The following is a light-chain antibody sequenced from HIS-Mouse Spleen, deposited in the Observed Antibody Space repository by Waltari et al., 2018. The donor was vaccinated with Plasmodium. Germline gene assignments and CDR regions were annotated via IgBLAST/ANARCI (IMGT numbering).Light chain of an antibody. Sequence: IVLTQSPGTLSLSPGERATLPCRARQSVSSSYLAWYQQKQGQAPRLLIYGASSRATGIPDRFSGSGSGTDFTLTISRLEPEDFAVYYCQQYGSSPYTFGQGTKLEIK. J-gene: IGKJ2*01. V-gene: IGKV3-20*01. CDR1: QSVSSSY. CDR2: GAS. CDR3: QQYGSSPYT.